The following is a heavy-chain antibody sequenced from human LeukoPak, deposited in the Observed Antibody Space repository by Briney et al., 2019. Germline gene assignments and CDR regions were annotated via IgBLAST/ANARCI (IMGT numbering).Heavy chain of an antibody. CDR2: IWYDGSNE. D-gene: IGHD5-24*01. J-gene: IGHJ3*02. V-gene: IGHV3-33*01. CDR3: ARDKYRDGYNVDAFDI. Sequence: PGRSLRLSCAASGSTFITYGMHWVRQAPGKGLEWVAVIWYDGSNEFYADSVKGRFTISRHNSKNTIYLQMNSLRAEDTAVYYCARDKYRDGYNVDAFDIWGQGTMVTVSS. CDR1: GSTFITYG.